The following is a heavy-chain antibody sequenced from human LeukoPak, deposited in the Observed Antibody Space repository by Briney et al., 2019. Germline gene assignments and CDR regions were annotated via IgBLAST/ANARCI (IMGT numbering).Heavy chain of an antibody. J-gene: IGHJ3*02. D-gene: IGHD6-13*01. Sequence: GGSLRLSCAASGFTFSDYYMSWIRQAPGKGLEWVSYISSSSSTIYYADSVKGRFTISRDNSKNTLYLQMNSLRAEDTAVYYCARDPGMAFDAFDIWGQGTMVTVSS. CDR2: ISSSSSTI. CDR3: ARDPGMAFDAFDI. V-gene: IGHV3-11*01. CDR1: GFTFSDYY.